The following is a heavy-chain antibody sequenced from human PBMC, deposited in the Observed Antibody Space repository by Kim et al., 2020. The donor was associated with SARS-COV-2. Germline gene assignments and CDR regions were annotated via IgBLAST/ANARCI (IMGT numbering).Heavy chain of an antibody. CDR2: ISYDGSNK. D-gene: IGHD1-26*01. CDR1: GFTFSSYA. V-gene: IGHV3-30*04. CDR3: ARDKWAGGTTEYYYYYGMDV. Sequence: GGSLRLSCAASGFTFSSYAMHWVRQAPGKGLEWVAVISYDGSNKYYADSVKGRFTISRDNSKNTLYLQMNSLRAEDTAVYYCARDKWAGGTTEYYYYYGMDVWGQGTTVTVSS. J-gene: IGHJ6*02.